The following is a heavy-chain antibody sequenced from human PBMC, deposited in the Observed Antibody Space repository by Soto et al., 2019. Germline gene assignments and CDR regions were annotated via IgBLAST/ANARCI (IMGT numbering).Heavy chain of an antibody. Sequence: ASVKVSWKASGGSFSSYAISWVRKAPGQGLEWMGGIIPIFGTANYAQKFQGRVTITADESTSTAYMELSSLRSEDTAVYYCARAVVAATYDWFDPWGQGTLVTVSS. V-gene: IGHV1-69*13. CDR3: ARAVVAATYDWFDP. CDR2: IIPIFGTA. D-gene: IGHD2-15*01. J-gene: IGHJ5*02. CDR1: GGSFSSYA.